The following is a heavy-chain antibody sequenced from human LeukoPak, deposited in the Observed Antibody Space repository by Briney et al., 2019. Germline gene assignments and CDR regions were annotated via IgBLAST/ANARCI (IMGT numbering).Heavy chain of an antibody. D-gene: IGHD2-2*03. Sequence: PGGSPRLSCAASGFTVSSNYMSWVRQAPGKGLEWVSVIYTGGSTYYADSVKGRFTISRDNSKNTLLLQMNSLRAEDTAVYYCARDFGYCSTTSCYDQWGQGTLVTVSS. CDR2: IYTGGST. J-gene: IGHJ4*02. V-gene: IGHV3-53*01. CDR3: ARDFGYCSTTSCYDQ. CDR1: GFTVSSNY.